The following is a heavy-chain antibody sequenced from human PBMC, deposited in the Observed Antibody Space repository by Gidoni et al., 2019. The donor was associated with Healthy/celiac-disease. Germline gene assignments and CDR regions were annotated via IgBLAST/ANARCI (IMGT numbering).Heavy chain of an antibody. CDR3: ARDLRQQQPPYYYYGMDV. V-gene: IGHV3-13*04. CDR1: GFTFSSYD. J-gene: IGHJ6*02. CDR2: IGTVGDT. D-gene: IGHD6-13*01. Sequence: EVQLVESGGGLVPPGGSLRLPCAASGFTFSSYDMPWVRQATGKGLACVSAIGTVGDTYYPGSVKGRFTISRENAKNSLYLQMNSLRAGDTAVYYCARDLRQQQPPYYYYGMDVWGQGTTVTVSS.